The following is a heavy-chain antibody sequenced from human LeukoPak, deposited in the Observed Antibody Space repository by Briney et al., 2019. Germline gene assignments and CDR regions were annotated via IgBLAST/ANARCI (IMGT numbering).Heavy chain of an antibody. Sequence: GRSLRLSCAASGFTFSSYSMQWVRQTPGKGLEWVGIMSNSGENTFYGEAVKGRFTISRDNSKNTLYLQMNSLRPEDTAVYYCAKDYYYDSNHFDYWGQGTLVTVSS. V-gene: IGHV3-30*18. J-gene: IGHJ4*02. CDR2: MSNSGENT. D-gene: IGHD3-22*01. CDR1: GFTFSSYS. CDR3: AKDYYYDSNHFDY.